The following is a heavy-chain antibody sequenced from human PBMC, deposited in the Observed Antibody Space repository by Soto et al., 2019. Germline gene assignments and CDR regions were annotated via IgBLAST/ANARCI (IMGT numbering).Heavy chain of an antibody. CDR3: AKDLSLIAGGGKALDV. Sequence: EVQLVESGGDLVQPGRPLRLSCAASGFTFGDYAMHWVRQAPGKGLEWVSGIGGKGGSIAYAAPVKGRFTISRDNAKSSLYLQMDSLETEDTAIYYWAKDLSLIAGGGKALDVCGKGTTVTVSS. CDR2: IGGKGGSI. J-gene: IGHJ6*04. D-gene: IGHD6-13*01. V-gene: IGHV3-9*01. CDR1: GFTFGDYA.